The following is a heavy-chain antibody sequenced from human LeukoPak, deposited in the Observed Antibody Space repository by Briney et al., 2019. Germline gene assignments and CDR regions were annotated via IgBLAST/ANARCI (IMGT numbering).Heavy chain of an antibody. D-gene: IGHD3-22*01. CDR1: GFTFSSYG. J-gene: IGHJ1*01. V-gene: IGHV3-30*02. Sequence: GGSLRLSCAASGFTFSSYGMHWVRQAPGKGLEGVAFIRYDGSNKYYADSVKGRFTISRDNSKNTPYLQMNSLRAEDTAVYYCAKVGYYDSSGYPWYFQHWGQGTLVTVSS. CDR2: IRYDGSNK. CDR3: AKVGYYDSSGYPWYFQH.